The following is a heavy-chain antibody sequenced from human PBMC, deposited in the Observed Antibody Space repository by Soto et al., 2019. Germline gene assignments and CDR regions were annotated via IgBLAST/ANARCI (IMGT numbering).Heavy chain of an antibody. Sequence: LILSCAASGFTFSSYSMNWVRQAPGQGLECVSSISSRSSYIHHADSVKGRFTISRDNAKNSLYLQMNSLRAEDTAVYYCARDQSITRGSGSDFDYWGQGTLVTVSS. CDR3: ARDQSITRGSGSDFDY. V-gene: IGHV3-21*01. D-gene: IGHD3-10*01. CDR2: ISSRSSYI. J-gene: IGHJ4*02. CDR1: GFTFSSYS.